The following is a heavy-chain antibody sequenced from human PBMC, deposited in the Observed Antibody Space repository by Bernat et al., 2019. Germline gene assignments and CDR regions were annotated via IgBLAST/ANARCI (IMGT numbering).Heavy chain of an antibody. V-gene: IGHV1-69*01. D-gene: IGHD3-9*01. CDR3: ARVTSATGYYYYYGMDV. Sequence: QVQLVQSGAEVKKPGSSVKVSCKASGGTFSSYAISWVRQAPGQGLEWMGGIIPIFGTANYAQKFQGRVTITADESTSTAYMELSSLRSEDTAVYYCARVTSATGYYYYYGMDVWGQGTTVTVSS. J-gene: IGHJ6*02. CDR2: IIPIFGTA. CDR1: GGTFSSYA.